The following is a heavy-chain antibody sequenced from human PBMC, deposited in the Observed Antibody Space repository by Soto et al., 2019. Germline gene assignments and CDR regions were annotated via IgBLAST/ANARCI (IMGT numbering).Heavy chain of an antibody. CDR1: GFTFSSYG. CDR2: IWYDGSNK. J-gene: IGHJ6*02. V-gene: IGHV3-33*01. Sequence: QVQLVESGGGVVQPGRSLRLSCAASGFTFSSYGMHWVRQAPGKGLEWVAVIWYDGSNKYYADSVKGRFTISRDNSKNTLYLQMNSLRAEDTAVYYCARAGTGSYYYYGMDVWAQGTTVTVSS. D-gene: IGHD1-26*01. CDR3: ARAGTGSYYYYGMDV.